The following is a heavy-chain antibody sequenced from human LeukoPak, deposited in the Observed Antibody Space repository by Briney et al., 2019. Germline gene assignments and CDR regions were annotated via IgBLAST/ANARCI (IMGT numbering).Heavy chain of an antibody. J-gene: IGHJ6*03. CDR3: ARGQDYDFWSGYYGGGYYYMDV. D-gene: IGHD3-3*01. Sequence: GGSLRLSCAASGFSFSSYGMHWVRQAPGKGLEWVTIIWYDGSNKYYADSVKGRFTISRDNSKNTLYLQMNSLRAEDTAVYYCARGQDYDFWSGYYGGGYYYMDVWGKGTTVTVSS. V-gene: IGHV3-33*01. CDR1: GFSFSSYG. CDR2: IWYDGSNK.